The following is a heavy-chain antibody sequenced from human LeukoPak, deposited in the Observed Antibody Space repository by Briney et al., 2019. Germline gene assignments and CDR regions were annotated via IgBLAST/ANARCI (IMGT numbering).Heavy chain of an antibody. CDR1: GFTFSSYG. D-gene: IGHD3-3*01. CDR2: IRYDGSNK. Sequence: PGGSLRLSCAASGFTFSSYGMHWVRQAPGKGLEWVAFIRYDGSNKYYADSVKGRFTISRDNSKNTLYLQMNSLRAEDTAVYYCATADVLRFLEWLFHFDYWGQGTLVTVSS. J-gene: IGHJ4*02. CDR3: ATADVLRFLEWLFHFDY. V-gene: IGHV3-30*02.